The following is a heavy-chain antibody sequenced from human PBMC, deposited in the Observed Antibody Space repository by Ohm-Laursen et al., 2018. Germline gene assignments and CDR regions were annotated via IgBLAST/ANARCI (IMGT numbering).Heavy chain of an antibody. CDR1: GFTFSSYG. Sequence: SLRLSCSASGFTFSSYGMHWVRQAPGKGLEWVAVIWYDGSNKYYADSVKGRFTISRDNSKNTLYLQMNNLRAEDSAVYYCARALGGYPISYYYGMDVWGQGTTVTVSS. J-gene: IGHJ6*02. V-gene: IGHV3-33*01. CDR3: ARALGGYPISYYYGMDV. D-gene: IGHD7-27*01. CDR2: IWYDGSNK.